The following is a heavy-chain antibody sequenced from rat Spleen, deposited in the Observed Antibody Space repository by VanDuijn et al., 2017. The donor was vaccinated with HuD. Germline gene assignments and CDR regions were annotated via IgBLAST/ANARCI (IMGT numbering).Heavy chain of an antibody. D-gene: IGHD1-10*01. CDR2: ISYDGSRT. CDR1: GFTFSDYY. V-gene: IGHV5-29*01. CDR3: SSNNFDY. J-gene: IGHJ2*01. Sequence: EVQLVESDGGLVQPGRSLELSCTASGFTFSDYYMAWVRQAPTKGLEWLATISYDGSRTYYRDSVKGRFTISRDNAKSTLYLQMNSLRSEDTATYYCSSNNFDYWGQGVLVTVSS.